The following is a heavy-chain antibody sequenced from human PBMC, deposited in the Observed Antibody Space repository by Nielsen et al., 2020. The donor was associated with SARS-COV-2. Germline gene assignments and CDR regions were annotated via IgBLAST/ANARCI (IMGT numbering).Heavy chain of an antibody. J-gene: IGHJ6*02. CDR1: GYTLTELS. CDR3: ARAPPYYYGSGTSRDYYYYYGMDV. D-gene: IGHD3-10*01. Sequence: ASVKVSCKVSGYTLTELSMHWVRQAPGKGLEWMGGFDPEDGETIYAQKFQGRVTMTRNTSISTAYMELSSLRSEDTAVYYCARAPPYYYGSGTSRDYYYYYGMDVWGQGTTVTVSS. V-gene: IGHV1-24*01. CDR2: FDPEDGET.